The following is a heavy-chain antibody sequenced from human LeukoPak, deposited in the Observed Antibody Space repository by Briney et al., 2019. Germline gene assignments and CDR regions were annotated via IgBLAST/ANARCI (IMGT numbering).Heavy chain of an antibody. V-gene: IGHV5-51*01. CDR3: ARRRYYGSGSNAPFDY. J-gene: IGHJ4*02. CDR1: GYSFTSYW. D-gene: IGHD3-10*01. Sequence: GESLKISCKSSGYSFTSYWIGWVRQMPGKGLEWMGIIYPGDSDTRYSPSFQGQVTISADKSISTAYLQWSSLKASDTAMYYCARRRYYGSGSNAPFDYWGQGTLVTVSS. CDR2: IYPGDSDT.